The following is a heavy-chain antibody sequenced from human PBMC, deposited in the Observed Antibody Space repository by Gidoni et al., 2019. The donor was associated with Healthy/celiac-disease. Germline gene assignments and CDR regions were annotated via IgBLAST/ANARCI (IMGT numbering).Heavy chain of an antibody. CDR3: AKGEIGYGMDV. Sequence: EVQLVESGGGLVQPVRSLRLSCSASGFTFDDYAMHWVRQAPGKGLEWVSGISWNSGSIGYADSVKGRFTISRDNAKNSLYLEMNSLRAEDTALYYCAKGEIGYGMDVWGQGTTVTVSS. J-gene: IGHJ6*02. V-gene: IGHV3-9*01. CDR1: GFTFDDYA. CDR2: ISWNSGSI.